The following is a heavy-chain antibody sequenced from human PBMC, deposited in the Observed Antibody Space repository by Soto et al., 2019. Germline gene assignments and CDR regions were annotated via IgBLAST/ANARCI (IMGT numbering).Heavy chain of an antibody. CDR3: ARESIIIGYDSSGYYYFDY. Sequence: QVQLVQSGAEVKKPGSSVKVSCKASGGTFSSYAISWVRQAPGQGLEWMGGIIPIFGTANYAQKFQGRVTITADEYTSTAYMELSSLRSEDTAVYYCARESIIIGYDSSGYYYFDYWGQGTLVTVSS. J-gene: IGHJ4*02. CDR2: IIPIFGTA. V-gene: IGHV1-69*01. D-gene: IGHD3-22*01. CDR1: GGTFSSYA.